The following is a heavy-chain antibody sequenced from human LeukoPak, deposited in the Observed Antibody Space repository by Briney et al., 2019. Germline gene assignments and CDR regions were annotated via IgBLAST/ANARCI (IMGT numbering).Heavy chain of an antibody. J-gene: IGHJ5*02. V-gene: IGHV4-31*03. CDR2: IYYSGSN. Sequence: TSETLSLTCTVSGGSISSGGYYWSWIRQHPGKGLEWIGYIYYSGSNYYNPSLKSRVTISVDTSKNQFSLKLSSVTAADTAVYYCARESTKWYSAQRKTRWFDPWGQGTLVTVSS. D-gene: IGHD2/OR15-2a*01. CDR1: GGSISSGGYY. CDR3: ARESTKWYSAQRKTRWFDP.